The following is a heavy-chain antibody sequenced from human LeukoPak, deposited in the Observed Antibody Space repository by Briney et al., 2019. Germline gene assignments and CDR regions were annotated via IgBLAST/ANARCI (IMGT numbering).Heavy chain of an antibody. D-gene: IGHD6-13*01. V-gene: IGHV4-39*01. CDR1: GGSISSSSYY. Sequence: SETLSLTCTVSGGSISSSSYYWGWIRQPPGKGLVWIGSIYYSGSTYYNPSLKSRVTISVDTSKNQFSLKLSSVTAADTAVYYCARRGYQRGFDYWGQGTLVTVSS. J-gene: IGHJ4*02. CDR2: IYYSGST. CDR3: ARRGYQRGFDY.